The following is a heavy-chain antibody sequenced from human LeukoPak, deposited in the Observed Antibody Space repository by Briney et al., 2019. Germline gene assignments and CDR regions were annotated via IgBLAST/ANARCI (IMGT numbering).Heavy chain of an antibody. Sequence: GGSLRLSCAASEFTFSSYEMNWIRQAPGKRLEWVSYISSSGSTIYYADSVKGRFTISRDNAKNSLYLQMNNLRVEDTAVYYCARAPTKFRRDWFDPWGQGTLVTVSS. CDR3: ARAPTKFRRDWFDP. D-gene: IGHD3-9*01. CDR1: EFTFSSYE. V-gene: IGHV3-48*03. J-gene: IGHJ5*02. CDR2: ISSSGSTI.